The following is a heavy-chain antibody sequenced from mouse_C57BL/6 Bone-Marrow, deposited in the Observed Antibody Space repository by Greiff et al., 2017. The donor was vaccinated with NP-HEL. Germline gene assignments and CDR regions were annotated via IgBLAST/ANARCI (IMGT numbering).Heavy chain of an antibody. Sequence: DVMLVESGPGLAKPSQTLSLTCSVPGYSITSDYWNWIRKFPGNKLEYMGYISYSGSTYYNPSLKSRISITRDTSKNQYYLQLNSVTTEDTATYYCARGDYYGSSSILGYWGQGTTLTVSS. D-gene: IGHD1-1*01. J-gene: IGHJ2*01. CDR3: ARGDYYGSSSILGY. CDR2: ISYSGST. V-gene: IGHV3-8*01. CDR1: GYSITSDY.